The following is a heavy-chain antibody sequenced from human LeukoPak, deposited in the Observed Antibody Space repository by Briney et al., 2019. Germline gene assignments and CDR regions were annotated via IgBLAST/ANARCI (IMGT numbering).Heavy chain of an antibody. CDR2: IIPIFGTA. CDR3: ARDFRLWYYDSSGLLDY. V-gene: IGHV1-69*01. D-gene: IGHD3-22*01. Sequence: SVKVSCKASGGTFSSYAISWVRQAPGQGLEWMGGIIPIFGTANYAQKFQGRVTITADESTSTAYMELSSLRSEDTAVYYCARDFRLWYYDSSGLLDYWGQGTLVTVSS. J-gene: IGHJ4*02. CDR1: GGTFSSYA.